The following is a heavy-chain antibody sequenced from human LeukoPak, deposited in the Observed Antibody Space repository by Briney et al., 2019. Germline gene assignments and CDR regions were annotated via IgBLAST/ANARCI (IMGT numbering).Heavy chain of an antibody. Sequence: SGGSLRLSCAASGFTFSSYSMNWVRQAPGKGLEWVSSISSSSSYIYYADSVKGRFTISRDDAKNTLYLQMNSLTAEDAAVYFCARGLSVGVAFGDFWGQGTLVTVSS. CDR1: GFTFSSYS. V-gene: IGHV3-21*01. D-gene: IGHD3-3*01. J-gene: IGHJ4*02. CDR3: ARGLSVGVAFGDF. CDR2: ISSSSSYI.